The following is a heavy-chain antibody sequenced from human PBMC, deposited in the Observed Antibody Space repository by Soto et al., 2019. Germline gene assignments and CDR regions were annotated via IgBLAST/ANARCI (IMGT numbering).Heavy chain of an antibody. Sequence: EVQLVESGGDLVQPGGSLRLSCAASGFTFSNYWMSWVRQAPGKGLEWVANIKKDGSEKYYVGSVRGRFTISRDNAKNSLYLEMNRLRAEDTAVYYCARDTGYNSGWGSWGQGTLVTVSS. J-gene: IGHJ5*02. CDR3: ARDTGYNSGWGS. D-gene: IGHD6-19*01. CDR2: IKKDGSEK. CDR1: GFTFSNYW. V-gene: IGHV3-7*04.